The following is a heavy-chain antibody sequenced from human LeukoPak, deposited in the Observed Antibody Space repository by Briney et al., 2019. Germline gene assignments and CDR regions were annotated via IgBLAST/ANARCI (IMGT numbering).Heavy chain of an antibody. D-gene: IGHD3-10*01. CDR3: ARGSRVLWFGELSD. J-gene: IGHJ4*02. CDR2: IIPIFGTA. CDR1: GGTFSSYA. V-gene: IGHV1-69*13. Sequence: SVKVSCKASGGTFSSYAISWVRQAPGQWLEWMGGIIPIFGTANYAQKFQGRVTITADESTSTAYMELSSLRSEDTAVYYCARGSRVLWFGELSDWGQGTLVTVSS.